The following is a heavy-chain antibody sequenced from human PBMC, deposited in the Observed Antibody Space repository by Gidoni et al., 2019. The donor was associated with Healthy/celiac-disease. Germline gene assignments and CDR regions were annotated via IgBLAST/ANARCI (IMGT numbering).Heavy chain of an antibody. CDR1: GFTFSSYS. V-gene: IGHV3-21*01. Sequence: EVQLVESGGGLVKPGGSLRLSWAASGFTFSSYSMNWVRQAPGKGLEWVSSISSSSSYIYYADSVKGRFTISRDNAKNSLYLQMNSLRAEDTAVYYCARAGMKGAPRFDYWGQGTLVTVSS. CDR2: ISSSSSYI. J-gene: IGHJ4*02. CDR3: ARAGMKGAPRFDY. D-gene: IGHD3-10*01.